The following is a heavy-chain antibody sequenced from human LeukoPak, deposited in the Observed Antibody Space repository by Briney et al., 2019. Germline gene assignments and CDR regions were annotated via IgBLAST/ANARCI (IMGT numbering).Heavy chain of an antibody. CDR2: INPSGGST. CDR1: GYTFTSYY. V-gene: IGHV1-46*01. J-gene: IGHJ4*02. Sequence: GASVKVSCKASGYTFTSYYMHWVRQAPGQGLEWMGIINPSGGSTSYAQKLQGRVTMTTDTSTSTAYMELRSLRSDDTAVYYCARDRGGSLDYWGQGTLVTVSS. D-gene: IGHD1-26*01. CDR3: ARDRGGSLDY.